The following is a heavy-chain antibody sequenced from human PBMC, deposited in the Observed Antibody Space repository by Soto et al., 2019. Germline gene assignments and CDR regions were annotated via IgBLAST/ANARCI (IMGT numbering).Heavy chain of an antibody. V-gene: IGHV3-30*18. CDR1: GFVFSSYD. D-gene: IGHD3-3*01. J-gene: IGHJ4*01. CDR3: AKGKTIFGVVVVSEY. Sequence: GGSLRLSCAVSGFVFSSYDMHWVRQAPGKGLEWVAVISNDGSNKDYADSVKGRFTISRDNSKITLYLQMNGLRAEDTAVYYCAKGKTIFGVVVVSEYWGQGTLVTVSS. CDR2: ISNDGSNK.